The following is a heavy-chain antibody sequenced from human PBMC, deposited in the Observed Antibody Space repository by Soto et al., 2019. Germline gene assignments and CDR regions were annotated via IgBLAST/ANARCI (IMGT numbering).Heavy chain of an antibody. CDR1: GGSISSYY. CDR2: IYYSGST. V-gene: IGHV4-59*01. CDR3: ARDPYGSGYYFDY. Sequence: SETLSLTCTVSGGSISSYYRSWIRQPPGKGLEWIGYIYYSGSTNYNPSLKSRVTISVDTSKNQFSLKLSSVTAAYTAVYYCARDPYGSGYYFDYWGQGTLVTVSS. J-gene: IGHJ4*02. D-gene: IGHD3-10*01.